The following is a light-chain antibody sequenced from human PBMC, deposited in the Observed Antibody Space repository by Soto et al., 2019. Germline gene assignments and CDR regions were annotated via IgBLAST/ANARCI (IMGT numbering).Light chain of an antibody. CDR2: GAS. CDR1: QSVSSSY. CDR3: QQYGSAPPLT. Sequence: EIVLTQSPGTLSLSPGERATLSCRASQSVSSSYLAWYQQKPGQAPRPLIYGASSRATGIPDRFSGSGSGTDLTLTISRLEPEDFAVYYCQQYGSAPPLTFGGGTKVEIK. J-gene: IGKJ4*01. V-gene: IGKV3-20*01.